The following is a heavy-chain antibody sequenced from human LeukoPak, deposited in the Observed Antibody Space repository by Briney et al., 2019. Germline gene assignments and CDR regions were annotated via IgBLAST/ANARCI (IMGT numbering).Heavy chain of an antibody. V-gene: IGHV3-23*01. CDR3: AKDSSAVTDY. CDR2: ISGSGGST. CDR1: GFTLSNYG. D-gene: IGHD2-2*01. J-gene: IGHJ4*02. Sequence: GGSLRLSCAASGFTLSNYGMSWVRQAPGKGLEWVSAISGSGGSTYYADSVKGRFTISRDNSKNTLFLQMNSLRAEDTAVYYCAKDSSAVTDYWGQGTLVTVSS.